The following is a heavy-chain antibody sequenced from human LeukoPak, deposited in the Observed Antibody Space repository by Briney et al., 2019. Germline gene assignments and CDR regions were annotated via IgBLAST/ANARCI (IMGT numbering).Heavy chain of an antibody. CDR3: ARAYAGYYDSSGYSGDC. CDR2: INHSGST. J-gene: IGHJ4*02. D-gene: IGHD3-22*01. CDR1: GGSFSGYY. V-gene: IGHV4-34*01. Sequence: SETLSLTCAVYGGSFSGYYWSWIRQPPGKGLEWIGEINHSGSTNYNPSLKSRVTISVDTSKNQFSLKLSSVTAADTAVYYCARAYAGYYDSSGYSGDCWGQGTLVTVSS.